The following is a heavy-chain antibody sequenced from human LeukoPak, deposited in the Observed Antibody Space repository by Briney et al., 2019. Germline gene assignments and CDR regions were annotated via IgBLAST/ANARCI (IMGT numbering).Heavy chain of an antibody. CDR3: TKDTHDY. Sequence: GSLRLSCAASGFTFDDYGMSWVRQAPGKGLEWVATIKGDGSGKFYVDSVRGRFAISRDDAKSSLFLQMDSLRSEDTAVYYCTKDTHDYWGQGTLVTVSS. V-gene: IGHV3-7*04. CDR2: IKGDGSGK. J-gene: IGHJ4*02. CDR1: GFTFDDYG.